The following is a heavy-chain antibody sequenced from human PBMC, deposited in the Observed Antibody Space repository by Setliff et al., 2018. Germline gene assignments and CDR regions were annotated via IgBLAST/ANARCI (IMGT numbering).Heavy chain of an antibody. D-gene: IGHD2-15*01. J-gene: IGHJ4*02. CDR2: IYYSGST. CDR3: ARQYCSGGTCYFDY. Sequence: SETLSLTCTVSGGSISSYYWSWIRQPPGKGLEWIGYIYYSGSTNYNPSLKSRVTISVDTSKNQFSLKVRSVTAADTAVYYCARQYCSGGTCYFDYWGQGTLVTVSS. CDR1: GGSISSYY. V-gene: IGHV4-59*01.